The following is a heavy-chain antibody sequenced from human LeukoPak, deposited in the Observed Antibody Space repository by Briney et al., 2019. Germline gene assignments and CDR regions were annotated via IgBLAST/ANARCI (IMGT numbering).Heavy chain of an antibody. J-gene: IGHJ4*02. CDR2: IYPGDSDT. CDR1: GYRFNNYW. D-gene: IGHD2-8*01. Sequence: GGSLKISWKGSGYRFNNYWIGWVRQMPGKGLGWNGMIYPGDSDTRYSPSFQGQVTISADKSISPAYLQWSSLKASSTAMYDCARLGGYCTNGVCYTSHNLDYWGQGTLVTVSS. CDR3: ARLGGYCTNGVCYTSHNLDY. V-gene: IGHV5-51*01.